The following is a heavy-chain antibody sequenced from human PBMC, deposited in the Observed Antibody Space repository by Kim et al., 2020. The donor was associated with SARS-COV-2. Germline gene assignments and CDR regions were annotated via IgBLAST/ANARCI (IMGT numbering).Heavy chain of an antibody. V-gene: IGHV5-10-1*01. CDR3: ARHVKGSGYDFDY. CDR1: GYSFTSYW. CDR2: IDPSDSYT. Sequence: GESLKISCKGSGYSFTSYWISWVRQMPGKGLEWMGRIDPSDSYTNYSPSFQGHVTISADKSISTAYLQWCSLKASDTAMYYCARHVKGSGYDFDYWGQGTLVTVSS. J-gene: IGHJ4*02. D-gene: IGHD5-12*01.